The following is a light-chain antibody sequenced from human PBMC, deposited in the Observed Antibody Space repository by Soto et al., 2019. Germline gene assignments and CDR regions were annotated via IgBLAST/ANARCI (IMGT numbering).Light chain of an antibody. CDR2: GAS. V-gene: IGKV3-20*01. Sequence: VLTQSPGTLSLSPGERATLSCRASQSVSDTYLAWYQQKPGQPPRLLIYGASNRATGIPDRFSGSGSGTDVTLTVSRLEPEDFAVYYCQVGTLVWTFGQGTKVEIK. CDR3: QVGTLVWT. J-gene: IGKJ1*01. CDR1: QSVSDTY.